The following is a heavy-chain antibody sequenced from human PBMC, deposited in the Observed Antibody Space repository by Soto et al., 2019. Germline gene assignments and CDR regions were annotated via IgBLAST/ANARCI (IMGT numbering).Heavy chain of an antibody. V-gene: IGHV3-9*01. J-gene: IGHJ4*02. CDR2: ISWNSGSI. Sequence: GGSLRLSCAASGFTFSSYAMHWVRQAPGKGLEWVSGISWNSGSIGYADSVKGRFTISRDNAKNSLYLQMNSLRAEDTALYYCAKDMYGAMDYWGQGTLVTVSS. D-gene: IGHD4-17*01. CDR3: AKDMYGAMDY. CDR1: GFTFSSYA.